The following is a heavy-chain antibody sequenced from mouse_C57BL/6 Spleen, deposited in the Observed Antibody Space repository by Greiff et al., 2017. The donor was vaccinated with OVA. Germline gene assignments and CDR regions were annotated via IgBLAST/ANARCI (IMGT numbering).Heavy chain of an antibody. CDR3: AISDIGYDGYYNWYFDV. CDR1: GYTFTSYW. J-gene: IGHJ1*03. D-gene: IGHD2-3*01. CDR2: IHPSDSDT. Sequence: QVQLQQPGAELVKPGASVKVSCKASGYTFTSYWMHWVKQRPGQGLEWIGRIHPSDSDTNYNQKFKGKATLTVDKSSSTAYMQLSSLTSEDSAVYCCAISDIGYDGYYNWYFDVWGTGTTVTVSS. V-gene: IGHV1-74*01.